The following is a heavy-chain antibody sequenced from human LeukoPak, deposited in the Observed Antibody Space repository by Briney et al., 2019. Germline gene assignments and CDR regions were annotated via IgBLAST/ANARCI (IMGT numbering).Heavy chain of an antibody. CDR1: GGSFSGYY. CDR2: MYNSGST. Sequence: KSSETLSLTCAVYGGSFSGYYWSWIRQPPGKGLEWIAYMYNSGSTNYNPSLKSRVTISIDTSKNQFSQKLSSLTAADTAIYYCARGIESYGDYGYWGQGILVTVSS. CDR3: ARGIESYGDYGY. D-gene: IGHD4-17*01. V-gene: IGHV4-59*01. J-gene: IGHJ4*02.